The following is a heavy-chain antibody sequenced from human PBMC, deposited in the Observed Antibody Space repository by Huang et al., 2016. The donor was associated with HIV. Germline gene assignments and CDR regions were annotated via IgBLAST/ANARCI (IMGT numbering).Heavy chain of an antibody. CDR3: VIAVAAPANAFDI. V-gene: IGHV4-30-4*08. CDR2: IYYSGRT. J-gene: IGHJ3*02. Sequence: QVQLQESGPGLVKPSQTLSLTCTVSGGSISSGGYYWSWIRQPPGKGLEWIGYIYYSGRTYYNPSLKSRVTISVDTSKNQFSLKLSSVTAADTAVYYCVIAVAAPANAFDIWGQGTMVTVSS. CDR1: GGSISSGGYY. D-gene: IGHD6-19*01.